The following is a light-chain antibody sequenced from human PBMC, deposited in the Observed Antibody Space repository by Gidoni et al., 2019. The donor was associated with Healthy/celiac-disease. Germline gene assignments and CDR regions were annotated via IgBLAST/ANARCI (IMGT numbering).Light chain of an antibody. V-gene: IGLV6-57*04. CDR1: SGSIARNS. J-gene: IGLJ2*01. Sequence: NFMLTQPHSVSESPGKTVTISCTRSSGSIARNSVQWYQQRPDSAPTTVIYEDNQRPSGVPDRFSGSIDSSSNSASLTITGLKTEDEADDYCQSYDSSVVFGGGTKLTVL. CDR2: EDN. CDR3: QSYDSSVV.